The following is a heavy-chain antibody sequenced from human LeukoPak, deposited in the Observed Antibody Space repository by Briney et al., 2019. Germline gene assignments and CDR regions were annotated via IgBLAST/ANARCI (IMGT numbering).Heavy chain of an antibody. J-gene: IGHJ4*02. CDR1: GGSFSGYY. V-gene: IGHV4-34*01. CDR3: ARGREVASAYYFDY. Sequence: SETLSLTCAVYGGSFSGYYWGWIRQPPGKGLEWIGEINHSGSTNYNPSLKSRVTISVDTSKNQFSLKLSSVTAADTAVYYCARGREVASAYYFDYWGQGTLVTVSS. CDR2: INHSGST. D-gene: IGHD2-15*01.